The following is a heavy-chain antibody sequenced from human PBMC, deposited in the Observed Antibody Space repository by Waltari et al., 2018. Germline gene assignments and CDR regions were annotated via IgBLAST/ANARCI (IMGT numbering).Heavy chain of an antibody. Sequence: QVQLVQSGAAVKKPGASVKVSCKASGYTFTGHYMHWVRQAPGQGLEWMGWINPNGGGTNYAQKFQGRVTMTRDTSISTAYMELSRLGSDDTAVYYCARGKKSGYPPAGDWGQGTLVTVSS. J-gene: IGHJ4*02. V-gene: IGHV1-2*02. CDR2: INPNGGGT. CDR3: ARGKKSGYPPAGD. D-gene: IGHD5-12*01. CDR1: GYTFTGHY.